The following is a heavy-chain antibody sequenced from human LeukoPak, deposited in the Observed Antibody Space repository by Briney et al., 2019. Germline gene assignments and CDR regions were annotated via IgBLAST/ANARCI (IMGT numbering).Heavy chain of an antibody. V-gene: IGHV4-4*07. D-gene: IGHD2-2*01. CDR3: AGAGSTSSYQGFDY. Sequence: SETLSLTCTVSGGSISSYYWSWIRQPAGKGLEWIGRIYTSGSTNYNPSLKSRVTMSVDTSKNQFSLKLSSATAADTAVYYCAGAGSTSSYQGFDYWGQGTLVTVSS. CDR1: GGSISSYY. J-gene: IGHJ4*02. CDR2: IYTSGST.